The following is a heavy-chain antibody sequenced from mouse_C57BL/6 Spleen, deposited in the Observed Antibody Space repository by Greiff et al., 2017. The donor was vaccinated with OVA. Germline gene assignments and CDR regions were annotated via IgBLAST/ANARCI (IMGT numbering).Heavy chain of an antibody. J-gene: IGHJ2*01. CDR3: AKNYYGSSMGFDY. CDR1: GFSLTSYG. D-gene: IGHD1-1*01. V-gene: IGHV2-5*01. CDR2: IWRGGST. Sequence: QVHVKQSGPGLVQPSQSLSITCTVSGFSLTSYGVHWVRQSPGKGLEWLGVIWRGGSTDYNAAFMSRLSITKDNSKSQVFFKMNSLQADDTAIYYCAKNYYGSSMGFDYWGQGTTLTVSS.